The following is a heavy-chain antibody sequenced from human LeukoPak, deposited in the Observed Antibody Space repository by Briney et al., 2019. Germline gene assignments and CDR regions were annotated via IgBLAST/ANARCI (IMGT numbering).Heavy chain of an antibody. V-gene: IGHV4-59*01. CDR3: ARDGGQRGYSYGYALDFDY. CDR2: IYYSGST. Sequence: SETLSLTCTVSGGSISSYYWSWIRQPPGKGLEWIGYIYYSGSTNYNPSLKSRVTISVDTPKNQFSLKLSSVTAADTAVYYCARDGGQRGYSYGYALDFDYWGQGTLVTVSS. D-gene: IGHD5-18*01. CDR1: GGSISSYY. J-gene: IGHJ4*02.